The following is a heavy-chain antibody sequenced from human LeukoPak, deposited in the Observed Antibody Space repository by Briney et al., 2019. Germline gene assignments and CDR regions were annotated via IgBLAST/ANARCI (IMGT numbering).Heavy chain of an antibody. D-gene: IGHD3-10*01. J-gene: IGHJ4*02. CDR1: GFTLSNYD. CDR2: IRESGGGT. Sequence: GGSLRLSCAASGFTLSNYDMIWVRQAPGGGLEWVSGIRESGGGTYYTDSVKGRFTVSRDNSKNTVYLQMNSLRGEDKAVYYCARRGIVVRGFLIGLHKQAYYFDYWGQGALVTVSS. V-gene: IGHV3-23*01. CDR3: ARRGIVVRGFLIGLHKQAYYFDY.